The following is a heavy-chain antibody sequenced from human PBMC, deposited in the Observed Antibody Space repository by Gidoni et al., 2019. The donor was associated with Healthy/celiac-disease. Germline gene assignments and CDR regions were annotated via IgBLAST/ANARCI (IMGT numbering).Heavy chain of an antibody. CDR1: GGSISSSRYY. CDR3: ARHLRWGYDSTPYYFDY. Sequence: QLQLQESGPGLVKPSETLSLTCTVSGGSISSSRYYWGWIRQPPGKGLEWIGSIYYRGSTYYNPSLKSRVTISVDTSKNQFSLQLSSVTAADTAVYYCARHLRWGYDSTPYYFDYWGQGTLVTVSS. V-gene: IGHV4-39*01. J-gene: IGHJ4*02. D-gene: IGHD3-22*01. CDR2: IYYRGST.